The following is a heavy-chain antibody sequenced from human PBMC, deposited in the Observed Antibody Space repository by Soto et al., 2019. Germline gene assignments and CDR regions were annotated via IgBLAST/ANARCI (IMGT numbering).Heavy chain of an antibody. V-gene: IGHV1-46*01. J-gene: IGHJ5*02. Sequence: ASVKVSCKASGYTFTSYYMHWVRQAPGQGLEWMGIINPSGGSTSYAQKFQGRVTMTRDTSTSTVHMELSSLRSEDTAVYYCARDGGYCSGGSCDMDWFDPWGQGTLVTVSS. D-gene: IGHD2-15*01. CDR1: GYTFTSYY. CDR3: ARDGGYCSGGSCDMDWFDP. CDR2: INPSGGST.